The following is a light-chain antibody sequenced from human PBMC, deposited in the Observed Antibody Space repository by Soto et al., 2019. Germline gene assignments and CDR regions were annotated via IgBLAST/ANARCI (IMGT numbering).Light chain of an antibody. CDR1: QSISSD. V-gene: IGKV3-11*01. J-gene: IGKJ5*01. CDR2: DAS. Sequence: EIVLTQSPATLSSPPGERTTLACRASQSISSDLDWYQQKRGQAPRLLIYDASKMATGIPARFSGSGSGTDFTLTISSLEPEDFAVYYYQQRSNLPITFGQGTRMEIK. CDR3: QQRSNLPIT.